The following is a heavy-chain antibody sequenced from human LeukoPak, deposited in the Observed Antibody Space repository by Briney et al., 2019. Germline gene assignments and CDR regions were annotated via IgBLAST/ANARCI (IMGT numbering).Heavy chain of an antibody. CDR1: GFTFSSYG. Sequence: PGGSLRLSCAASGFTFSSYGMHWVRQAPGKGLEWVGCIRYDGSNKYYADSVKGRFTISRDNSKNTLYLQMNSLRAEDTAVYYCAKGLGYCSSTSCSPFWGMDVWGQGTTVTVSS. CDR3: AKGLGYCSSTSCSPFWGMDV. J-gene: IGHJ6*02. V-gene: IGHV3-30*02. D-gene: IGHD2-2*01. CDR2: IRYDGSNK.